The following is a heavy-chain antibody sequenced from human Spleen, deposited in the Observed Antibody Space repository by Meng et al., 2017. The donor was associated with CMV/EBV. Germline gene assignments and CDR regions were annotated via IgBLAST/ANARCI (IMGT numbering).Heavy chain of an antibody. D-gene: IGHD5-18*01. V-gene: IGHV3-23*01. CDR2: ISGSGGNT. CDR3: ARDPGDTIDYYYGMDV. J-gene: IGHJ6*02. CDR1: GFTFRSYA. Sequence: GESLKISCAASGFTFRSYAMSWVRQAPGKGLEWVSAISGSGGNTYYADSVKGRFTMSRDNSKNSLYLQMNSLRAEDTAVYYCARDPGDTIDYYYGMDVWGQGTTVTVSS.